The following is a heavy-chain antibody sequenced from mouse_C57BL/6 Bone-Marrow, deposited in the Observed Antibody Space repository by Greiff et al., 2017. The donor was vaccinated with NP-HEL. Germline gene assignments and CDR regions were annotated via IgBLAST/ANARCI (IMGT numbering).Heavy chain of an antibody. J-gene: IGHJ4*01. CDR3: ARHGGGHYAMDY. Sequence: EVKVVESGGGLVQPGGSLKLSCAASGFTFSDYYMYWVRQTPEKRLEWVAYISNGGGSTYYPDTVKGRFTISRDNAKNTLYLQMSRLKSEDTAMYYCARHGGGHYAMDYWGQGTSVTVSS. CDR1: GFTFSDYY. V-gene: IGHV5-12*01. CDR2: ISNGGGST.